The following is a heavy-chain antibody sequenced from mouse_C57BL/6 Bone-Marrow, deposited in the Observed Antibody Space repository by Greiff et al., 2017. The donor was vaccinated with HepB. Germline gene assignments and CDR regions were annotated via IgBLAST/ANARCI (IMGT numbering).Heavy chain of an antibody. CDR3: ARERDYDGYYDAMDY. CDR1: GFTFSSYA. J-gene: IGHJ4*01. CDR2: ISDGGSYT. Sequence: EVKLQESGGGLVKPGGSLKLSCAASGFTFSSYALSWVRQTPEKRLEWVATISDGGSYTYYPDNVKGRFTISRDNAKNNLYLQMSHLKSEDTAMYYCARERDYDGYYDAMDYWGQGTSVTVSS. D-gene: IGHD2-3*01. V-gene: IGHV5-4*01.